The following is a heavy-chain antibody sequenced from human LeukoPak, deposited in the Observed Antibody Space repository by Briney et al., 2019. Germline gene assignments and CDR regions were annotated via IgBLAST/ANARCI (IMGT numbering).Heavy chain of an antibody. CDR3: AIGGLVHAFDI. Sequence: SETLSLACTVSGGSISSYYWSWIRQPAGKGLEWIGRIYTSGSTNYNPSLKSRVTMSVDTSKNQFSLKLSSVTAADTAVYYCAIGGLVHAFDIWGQGTMVTVSS. V-gene: IGHV4-4*07. J-gene: IGHJ3*02. D-gene: IGHD6-19*01. CDR1: GGSISSYY. CDR2: IYTSGST.